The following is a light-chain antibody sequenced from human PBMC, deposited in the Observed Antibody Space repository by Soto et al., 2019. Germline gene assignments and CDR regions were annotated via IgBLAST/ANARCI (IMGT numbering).Light chain of an antibody. CDR3: QQYNKWPLT. V-gene: IGKV3D-15*01. CDR1: QSFSSS. J-gene: IGKJ1*01. CDR2: GAS. Sequence: EIVLTQSPGTLSLSAGERATLSCRASQSFSSSYVAWYQQKPGQPPRFLIYGASTRATGIPDRVSGSASGTEFTLTISSLQSEDFTVYYCQQYNKWPLTFGQGTKVDIK.